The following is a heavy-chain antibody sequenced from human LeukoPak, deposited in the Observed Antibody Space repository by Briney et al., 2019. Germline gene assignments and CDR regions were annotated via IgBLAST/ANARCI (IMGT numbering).Heavy chain of an antibody. CDR2: LSNDGRNK. CDR3: ASLGGHGYYLDY. D-gene: IGHD3-16*01. CDR1: GYSFSSYV. Sequence: GRSLTLSCAASGYSFSSYVTHWVRQAPGKGLECVAVLSNDGRNKYYEDSVKARFTISRDNSKNTLYLQMNSLTGDDAAVYYCASLGGHGYYLDYWGQGTLVIVSS. V-gene: IGHV3-30*04. J-gene: IGHJ4*02.